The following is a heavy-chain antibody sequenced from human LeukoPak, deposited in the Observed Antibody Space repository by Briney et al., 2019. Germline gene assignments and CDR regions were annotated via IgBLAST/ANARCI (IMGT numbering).Heavy chain of an antibody. CDR2: ISFDGSNK. CDR1: GFTFSSYT. CDR3: ARETGSAVGSTDFDY. J-gene: IGHJ4*02. Sequence: GGSLRLSCAASGFTFSSYTIHWVRHPPGKGLEWVAVISFDGSNKYYADSVKGRFTISRDNSKNTLYLQMNSLRAEDTAVYYCARETGSAVGSTDFDYWGQGTLVTVSS. V-gene: IGHV3-30-3*01. D-gene: IGHD4-17*01.